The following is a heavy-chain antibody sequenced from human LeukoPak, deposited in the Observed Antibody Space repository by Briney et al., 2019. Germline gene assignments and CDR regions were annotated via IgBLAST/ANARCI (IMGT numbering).Heavy chain of an antibody. D-gene: IGHD6-6*01. Sequence: ASVKVSCKASGGTFSSYAISWVRQAPGQGLEWMGGIIPIFGTANYAQKFQGRVTITADESTSTAYMELSSLRSEDTAVYYCAREWEYSSSPNWFDPWGQGTLVTVSS. CDR3: AREWEYSSSPNWFDP. CDR1: GGTFSSYA. J-gene: IGHJ5*02. V-gene: IGHV1-69*13. CDR2: IIPIFGTA.